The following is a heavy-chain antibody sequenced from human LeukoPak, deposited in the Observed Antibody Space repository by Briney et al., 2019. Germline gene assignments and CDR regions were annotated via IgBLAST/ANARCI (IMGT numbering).Heavy chain of an antibody. Sequence: GGSLRLSCAASGFTFGDYYMSWIRQAPGKGLEWISYISTSTTTIYYANSVKGRFTISRDNSKNTLYLQLNSLRAEDTTVYYCAKTTYASNSSGWYNHFDYWGQGTLVTVSS. V-gene: IGHV3-11*01. J-gene: IGHJ4*02. CDR2: ISTSTTTI. CDR3: AKTTYASNSSGWYNHFDY. CDR1: GFTFGDYY. D-gene: IGHD6-19*01.